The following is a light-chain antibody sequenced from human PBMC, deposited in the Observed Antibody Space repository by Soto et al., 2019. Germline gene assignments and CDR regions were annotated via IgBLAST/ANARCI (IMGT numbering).Light chain of an antibody. CDR1: QSISSY. J-gene: IGKJ5*01. CDR3: QQSHNIPRT. Sequence: DIQMTQSPSSLSASVGDRVTITCRASQSISSYLNWYQQKPGQAPKLLIYAASSLQSGVPSRFSGGGSGTDFTLTISSLQPEDFAPYYCQQSHNIPRTFGQGTRLEIK. CDR2: AAS. V-gene: IGKV1-39*01.